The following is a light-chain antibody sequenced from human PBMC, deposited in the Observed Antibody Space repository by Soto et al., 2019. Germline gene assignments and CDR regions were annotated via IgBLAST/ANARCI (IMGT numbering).Light chain of an antibody. CDR2: AAS. CDR1: QGIRNA. V-gene: IGKV1-17*02. CDR3: LQHNSYPWT. Sequence: DIQMTQSPSSLSASVGDRVTITCRASQGIRNALGWYQQKPGKAPKRLIYAASSLQSGVPSRFSGSGSGTEFTLTFTNLQLEDFTTYYCLQHNSYPWTFGQGTKVEIK. J-gene: IGKJ1*01.